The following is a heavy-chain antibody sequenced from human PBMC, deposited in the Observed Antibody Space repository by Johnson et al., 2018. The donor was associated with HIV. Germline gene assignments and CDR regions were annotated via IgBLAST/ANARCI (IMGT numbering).Heavy chain of an antibody. CDR2: ISYDGSNK. Sequence: QVQLVESGGGVVQPGRSLRLSCAASGFTFSSYAMHWVRQAPGKGLEWVAVISYDGSNKYYADSVKGRFTISRDNSKNTLYLQMNSLRAEDTAVYYCARDCRNSTSCLAFDI. CDR1: GFTFSSYA. V-gene: IGHV3-30*04. CDR3: ARDCRNSTSCLAFDI. D-gene: IGHD2/OR15-2a*01. J-gene: IGHJ3*02.